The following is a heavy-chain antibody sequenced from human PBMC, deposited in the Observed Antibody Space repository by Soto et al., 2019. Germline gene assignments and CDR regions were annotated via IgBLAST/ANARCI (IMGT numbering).Heavy chain of an antibody. J-gene: IGHJ1*01. D-gene: IGHD6-19*01. V-gene: IGHV3-66*01. CDR3: ARDRLSSGLPDYFQH. CDR2: IYSGGST. CDR1: GFTVSSNY. Sequence: EVQLVESGGGLVPPGGSLRRYCAASGFTVSSNYMSWVRQDPGKGLEWVSVIYSGGSTYYADSVKGRFTISRDNSKNTLYLQMNSLRAEDTAVYYCARDRLSSGLPDYFQHWGQGTLVTVSS.